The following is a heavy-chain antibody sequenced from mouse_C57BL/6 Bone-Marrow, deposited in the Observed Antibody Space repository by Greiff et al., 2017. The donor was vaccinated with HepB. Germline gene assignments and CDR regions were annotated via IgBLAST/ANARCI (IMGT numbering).Heavy chain of an antibody. V-gene: IGHV1-50*01. CDR1: GYTFTSYW. J-gene: IGHJ3*01. CDR2: IDPSDSYT. D-gene: IGHD1-1*01. Sequence: VQLQQPGAELVKPGASVKLSCKASGYTFTSYWMQWVKQRPGQGLEWIGEIDPSDSYTNYNQKFKGKATLTVDTSSSTAYMQLSSLTSEDSAVYYCARRSYYYGSSPWFAYWGQGLWSLSLQ. CDR3: ARRSYYYGSSPWFAY.